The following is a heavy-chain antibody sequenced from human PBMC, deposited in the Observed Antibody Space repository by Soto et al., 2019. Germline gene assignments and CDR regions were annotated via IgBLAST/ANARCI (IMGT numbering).Heavy chain of an antibody. J-gene: IGHJ2*01. D-gene: IGHD2-15*01. CDR1: GFTFSSYS. Sequence: EVQLVESGGGLVQPGGSLRLSCAASGFTFSSYSMNWVRQAPGKGLEWVSYISRSGSTIYYADSVKGRVTISRDNAKNSLYLQMNSLRAEDTAVYYCARDGRIRRPDWYFDLWGRGTLVTVSS. CDR3: ARDGRIRRPDWYFDL. V-gene: IGHV3-48*04. CDR2: ISRSGSTI.